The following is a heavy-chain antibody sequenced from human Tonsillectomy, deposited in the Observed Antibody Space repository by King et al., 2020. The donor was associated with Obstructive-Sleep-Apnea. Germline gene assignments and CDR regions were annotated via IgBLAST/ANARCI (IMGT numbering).Heavy chain of an antibody. CDR2: ISSSGGST. Sequence: QLVQSGGGLVQPGGSLRVSCAASGFTFSNYAMNWVRQAPGKGLEWVSTISSSGGSTYYADSVKGRFTISRDNSKDTLYLQMNTLGAEDTAVYYCANRGSGPQSWGQGTLVTVSS. D-gene: IGHD6-19*01. J-gene: IGHJ5*02. CDR3: ANRGSGPQS. CDR1: GFTFSNYA. V-gene: IGHV3-23*04.